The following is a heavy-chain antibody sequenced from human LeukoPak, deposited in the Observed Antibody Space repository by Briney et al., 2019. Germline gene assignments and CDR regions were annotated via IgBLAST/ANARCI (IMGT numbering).Heavy chain of an antibody. J-gene: IGHJ5*02. Sequence: GGSLRLSCAASGFAFSNAWMSWVRQAPGKGLEWVGRIKSTVEGGTTDYAAPVRGRYTISRDDSKNTLFLQMNSLKTEDTAVYYCTRGSQHPLFDLWGQGTLVTVSS. CDR3: TRGSQHPLFDL. CDR1: GFAFSNAW. V-gene: IGHV3-15*01. D-gene: IGHD6-13*01. CDR2: IKSTVEGGTT.